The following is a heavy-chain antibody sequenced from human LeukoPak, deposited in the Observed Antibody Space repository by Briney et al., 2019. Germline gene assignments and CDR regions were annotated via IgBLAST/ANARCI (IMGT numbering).Heavy chain of an antibody. J-gene: IGHJ4*02. V-gene: IGHV3-66*01. Sequence: GGSLRLSCAASGFIVTGNYMTWVRQAPGEGLEWDSVLYGVDTTHYPDSVKARFTISRDSSKNTLHLQMISLRVQTTPVYYCPKFIATGGTAGALFIDYWGQETLVTVSS. CDR3: PKFIATGGTAGALFIDY. CDR2: LYGVDTT. CDR1: GFIVTGNY. D-gene: IGHD6-25*01.